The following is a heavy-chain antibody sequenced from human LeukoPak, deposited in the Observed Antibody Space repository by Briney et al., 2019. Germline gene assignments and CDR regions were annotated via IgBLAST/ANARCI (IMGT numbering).Heavy chain of an antibody. CDR3: ATEKGDSPDY. Sequence: QPGGSLRLSCAASGFTFSNYAKRWVRQAPGKGLEWVSGISGNCANTYHADSVKGRFTHSRDNSKNTRYVQMHSLRAEDTAVYYCATEKGDSPDYWGQGTLVTVSS. CDR2: ISGNCANT. D-gene: IGHD2-21*01. J-gene: IGHJ4*02. V-gene: IGHV3-23*01. CDR1: GFTFSNYA.